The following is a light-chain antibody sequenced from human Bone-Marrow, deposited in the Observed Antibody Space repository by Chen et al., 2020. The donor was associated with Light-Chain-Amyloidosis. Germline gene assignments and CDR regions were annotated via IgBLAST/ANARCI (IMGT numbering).Light chain of an antibody. Sequence: SYVLTQPSSVSVAPGQTATISCGGNNTGSTSVHWYQQTPGQAPLLVVYADSDRPSGIPGRLSGSNSGNTATLTISRVEAGDEADYYCQVWDGGSDRPVFGGGTKLTVL. CDR2: ADS. CDR1: NTGSTS. V-gene: IGLV3-21*02. CDR3: QVWDGGSDRPV. J-gene: IGLJ3*02.